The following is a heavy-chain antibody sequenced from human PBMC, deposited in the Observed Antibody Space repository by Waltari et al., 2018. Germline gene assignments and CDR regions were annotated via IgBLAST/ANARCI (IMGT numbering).Heavy chain of an antibody. D-gene: IGHD6-13*01. CDR3: ARDRFGIAAAGTDPIDY. J-gene: IGHJ4*02. Sequence: EVQLVESGGGLVKPGGSLRLSCAASGFTFSSYSMNWVRQAPGKGLEWVSSISSSSSYIYYADSVKGRFTISRDNAKNSLYLQMNSLRAEDTAVYYCARDRFGIAAAGTDPIDYWGQGTLVTVSS. CDR2: ISSSSSYI. V-gene: IGHV3-21*01. CDR1: GFTFSSYS.